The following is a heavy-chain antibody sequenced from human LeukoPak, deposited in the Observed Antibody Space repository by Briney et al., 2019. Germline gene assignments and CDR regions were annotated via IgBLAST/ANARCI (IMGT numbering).Heavy chain of an antibody. V-gene: IGHV1-24*01. CDR2: FDPEDGES. Sequence: ASVKVSCKVSGYTLRELSMHWMRQAPAKGLQWMGVFDPEDGESIIAQKFQGRLTMTEDTSTDTAYMELSSLTSEDTAMYYCATGHCNTSSCYYYYMDVWGKGTTVTVSS. CDR1: GYTLRELS. J-gene: IGHJ6*03. D-gene: IGHD2/OR15-2a*01. CDR3: ATGHCNTSSCYYYYMDV.